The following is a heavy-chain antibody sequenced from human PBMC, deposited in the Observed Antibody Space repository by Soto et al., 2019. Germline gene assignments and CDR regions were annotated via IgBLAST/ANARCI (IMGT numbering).Heavy chain of an antibody. V-gene: IGHV3-7*01. Sequence: SGGSLRLSCAASGFTFSSYWMSWVRQAPGKGLEWVANIKQDGSEKYYVDSVKGRFTISRDNAKNSLYLQMNSLRAEDTAVYYCARVRLELRYYYYYYMDVWGKGTTVTVSS. CDR1: GFTFSSYW. D-gene: IGHD1-7*01. J-gene: IGHJ6*03. CDR3: ARVRLELRYYYYYYMDV. CDR2: IKQDGSEK.